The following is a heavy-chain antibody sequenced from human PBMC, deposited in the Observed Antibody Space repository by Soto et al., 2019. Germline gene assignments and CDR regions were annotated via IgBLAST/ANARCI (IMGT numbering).Heavy chain of an antibody. CDR2: ISGSGGST. V-gene: IGHV3-23*01. CDR1: GFTFSSYA. Sequence: GGSLRLSCAASGFTFSSYAMSCVSQAQGKGLEWVSAISGSGGSTYYADSVKGRFTISRDNSKNTLYLQMNSLRAEDTAVYYCAKGPLPGTTIFGVVIIGQYDYWGQGT. D-gene: IGHD3-3*01. J-gene: IGHJ4*02. CDR3: AKGPLPGTTIFGVVIIGQYDY.